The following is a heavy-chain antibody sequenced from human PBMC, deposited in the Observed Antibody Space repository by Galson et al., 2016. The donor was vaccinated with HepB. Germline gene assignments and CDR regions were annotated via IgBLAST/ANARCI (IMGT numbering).Heavy chain of an antibody. CDR1: GFTFSSFG. Sequence: SLRLSCAASGFTFSSFGMHWVRQAPGKGLEWVAIIYSHGSNKYYADSVKGRFTISRDNSKDTLYLQMNSLRADDTAVYYCARGVVTARSEYIQHWGQDTLVTVSS. CDR3: ARGVVTARSEYIQH. V-gene: IGHV3-33*01. J-gene: IGHJ1*01. CDR2: IYSHGSNK. D-gene: IGHD2-21*02.